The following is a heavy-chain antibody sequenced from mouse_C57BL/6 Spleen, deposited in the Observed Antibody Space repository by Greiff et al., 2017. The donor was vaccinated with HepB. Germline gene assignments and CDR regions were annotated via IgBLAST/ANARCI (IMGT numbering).Heavy chain of an antibody. J-gene: IGHJ4*01. Sequence: EVKLVESGGDLVKPGGSLKLSCAASGFTFSSYGMSWVRQTPDKRLEWVATISSSGSYTYYPDSVKGRFTISRDNAKNTLYLQMSSLKSEDTAMYYCARRDGSSYVLDYWGQGTSVTVSS. V-gene: IGHV5-6*02. CDR1: GFTFSSYG. CDR2: ISSSGSYT. D-gene: IGHD1-1*01. CDR3: ARRDGSSYVLDY.